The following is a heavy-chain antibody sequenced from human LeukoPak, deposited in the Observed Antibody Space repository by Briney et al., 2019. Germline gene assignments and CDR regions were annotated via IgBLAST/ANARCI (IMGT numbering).Heavy chain of an antibody. J-gene: IGHJ4*02. CDR2: ISSSSSTI. D-gene: IGHD6-13*01. V-gene: IGHV3-48*01. CDR3: ARPLAAAGTGGDY. CDR1: GFTFSSYS. Sequence: GGPPRLSCAASGFTFSSYSMNWVRQAPGKGLEWVSYISSSSSTIYYADSVKGRFTISRDNAKNSLYLQMNSLRAEDTAVYYCARPLAAAGTGGDYWGQGTLVTVSS.